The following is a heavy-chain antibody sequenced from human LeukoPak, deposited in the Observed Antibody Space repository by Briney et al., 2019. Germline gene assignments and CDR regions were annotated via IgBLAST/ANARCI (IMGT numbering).Heavy chain of an antibody. V-gene: IGHV1-46*01. D-gene: IGHD4-23*01. CDR1: GGTFSSYA. CDR3: AILGGNSE. J-gene: IGHJ4*02. Sequence: GASVKVSCKASGGTFSSYAISWVRQAPGQGLEWMGIINPSGGSTSYAQKFQGRVTMTRDTSTSTVYMELSSLRSEDTAVYYCAILGGNSEWGQGTLVTVSS. CDR2: INPSGGST.